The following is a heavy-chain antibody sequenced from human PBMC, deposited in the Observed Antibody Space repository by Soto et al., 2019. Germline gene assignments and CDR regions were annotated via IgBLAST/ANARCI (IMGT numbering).Heavy chain of an antibody. CDR3: VMVDNYVTPTPQDV. J-gene: IGHJ6*02. V-gene: IGHV1-18*01. D-gene: IGHD3-16*01. Sequence: QVQLVQSGDEVKKPGASVKVSCKASGYIFVNYGIAWVRQAPGQGLEWMGWISPYTDNTHSATKVQGRLPMTTDTSTSTAYMDLGSLPSDDTAVYYCVMVDNYVTPTPQDVWGHGTTVTVSS. CDR1: GYIFVNYG. CDR2: ISPYTDNT.